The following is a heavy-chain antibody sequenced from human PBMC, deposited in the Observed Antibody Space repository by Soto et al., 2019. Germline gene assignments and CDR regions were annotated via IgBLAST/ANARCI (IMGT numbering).Heavy chain of an antibody. CDR2: ISSSSNYI. J-gene: IGHJ4*02. Sequence: EVQLVKSGGGLVKPGGSLRLSCAASGFTFSSYSMNWVRQAPGKGLEWVSSISSSSNYIYYADSLKGRFTISRDNAKNSLYLQMDSLRAEDTAVYFCARVPGDYWGQGTLVTVSS. V-gene: IGHV3-21*01. CDR1: GFTFSSYS. CDR3: ARVPGDY.